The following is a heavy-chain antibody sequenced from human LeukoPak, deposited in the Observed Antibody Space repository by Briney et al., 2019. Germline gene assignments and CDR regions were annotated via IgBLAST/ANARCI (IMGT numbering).Heavy chain of an antibody. CDR3: AKNGVFRYNWNYIDY. CDR1: GFTFSSYG. D-gene: IGHD1-7*01. Sequence: GGSLRLSCAASGFTFSSYGMHWVRQAPGKGLEWVAVIWYDGSNKYYADSVKGRFTISRDNSKNTLYLQMNSLRAEDTAVYYCAKNGVFRYNWNYIDYWGQGTLVTVSS. CDR2: IWYDGSNK. J-gene: IGHJ4*02. V-gene: IGHV3-33*06.